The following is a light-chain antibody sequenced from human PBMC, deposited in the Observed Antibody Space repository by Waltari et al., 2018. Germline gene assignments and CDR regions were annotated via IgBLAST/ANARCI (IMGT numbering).Light chain of an antibody. V-gene: IGKV4-1*01. Sequence: DIVMTQSPDSLAVSLGERATINCKSSQSVLYNSNNKNYLAWYQQKPGQPPKLLIYWASTRQSGVPDRFSGGGSGTDFTLTISSLQAEDVAVYYCQQYYSSPRTFGKGTKVEIK. CDR1: QSVLYNSNNKNY. CDR3: QQYYSSPRT. CDR2: WAS. J-gene: IGKJ1*01.